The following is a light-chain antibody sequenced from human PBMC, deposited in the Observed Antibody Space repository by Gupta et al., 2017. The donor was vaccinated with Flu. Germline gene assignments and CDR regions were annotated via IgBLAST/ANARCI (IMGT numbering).Light chain of an antibody. CDR3: RQYSKWPQT. J-gene: IGKJ1*01. CDR2: GAS. V-gene: IGKV3-15*01. Sequence: PDTLSGSPGDRATLSCKASESVRSNLAWFQQKRGQAPRLLIYGASTRATGIPARFSGSGSGTEFTLTISSLQSDDFSFYYCRQYSKWPQTFGQGTKVEIK. CDR1: ESVRSN.